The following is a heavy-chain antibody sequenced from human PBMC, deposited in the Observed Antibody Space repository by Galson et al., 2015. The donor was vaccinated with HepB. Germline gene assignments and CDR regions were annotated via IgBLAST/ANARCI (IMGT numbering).Heavy chain of an antibody. CDR2: ISHNGVST. Sequence: SLRLSCAASGFTFSHYAMHWVRQAPGKGLEYVSAISHNGVSTQYADSVKGRFTISRDNSKNTLYLQMGSLRIEDSAVYHCARGRRYFGSGTYWYFDLWGRGTLVTVSS. CDR1: GFTFSHYA. D-gene: IGHD3-10*01. J-gene: IGHJ2*01. CDR3: ARGRRYFGSGTYWYFDL. V-gene: IGHV3-64*02.